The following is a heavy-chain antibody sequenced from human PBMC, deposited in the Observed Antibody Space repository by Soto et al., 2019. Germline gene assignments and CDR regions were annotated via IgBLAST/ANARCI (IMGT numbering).Heavy chain of an antibody. CDR1: GFSLSTPGVG. CDR3: AHRDEDYYYAMDV. Sequence: QITLKESGPTLAKPTQPLTLTCTFSGFSLSTPGVGVGWIRQPPGKALEWLALIYWDDDKRYSPSLESRLTITKDTSKNQVFLTMTIMDPVDTATYYCAHRDEDYYYAMDVWGQGTTVTVTS. CDR2: IYWDDDK. J-gene: IGHJ6*02. V-gene: IGHV2-5*02.